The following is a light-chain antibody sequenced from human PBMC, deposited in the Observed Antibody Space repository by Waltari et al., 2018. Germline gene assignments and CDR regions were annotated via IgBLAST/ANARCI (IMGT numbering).Light chain of an antibody. J-gene: IGLJ3*02. Sequence: WNQQHPGKGPKLRIYDVRKRRTGVPYGFSCTKSGNTASLTISGLQAEDEADYYCCSFAGSDAWVFGGGTKLTGL. V-gene: IGLV2-11*01. CDR2: DVR. CDR3: CSFAGSDAWV.